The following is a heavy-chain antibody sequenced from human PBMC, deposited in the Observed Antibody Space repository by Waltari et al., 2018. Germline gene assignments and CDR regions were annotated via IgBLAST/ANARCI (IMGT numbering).Heavy chain of an antibody. CDR3: AXDXGGXGEFVASNWFDX. CDR1: GGTFSSYT. J-gene: IGHJ5*02. Sequence: QXQLXXSGAXVXKPGXSVKVSCKAXGGTFSSYTYSWVRQAPGQGLEWXGRIIXALDIXNYAQXFQGRVTITAXKSTSTMYMDLSSLRSEXTAVYYCAXDXGGXGEFVASNWFDXWGQGTLVTVSS. D-gene: IGHD3-10*01. V-gene: IGHV1-69*02. CDR2: IIXALDIX.